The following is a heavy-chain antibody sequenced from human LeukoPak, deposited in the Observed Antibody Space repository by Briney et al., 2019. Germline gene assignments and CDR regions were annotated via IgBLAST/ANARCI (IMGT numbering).Heavy chain of an antibody. CDR3: ARRITGYYKTGNWFDP. V-gene: IGHV4-39*01. D-gene: IGHD3-9*01. Sequence: KPSETLSLTCTVSGGSISSSSYYWGWIRQPPGKGLEWIGSIYYSGSPYYNPSLKSRVTISVDTSKKQFSLKLSSVTAADTAVYYCARRITGYYKTGNWFDPWGQGTLVTVSS. CDR2: IYYSGSP. CDR1: GGSISSSSYY. J-gene: IGHJ5*02.